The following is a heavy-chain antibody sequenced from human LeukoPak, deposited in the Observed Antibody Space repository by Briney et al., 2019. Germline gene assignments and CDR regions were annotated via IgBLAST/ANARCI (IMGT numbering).Heavy chain of an antibody. J-gene: IGHJ6*03. D-gene: IGHD6-13*01. Sequence: GASVKVSCKASGYAFTGYYMHWVRQAPGQGLEWMGWINPNSDVTNSAQKFQGRVTMTRDTSISTAYMELSRLRSDDTAVYYCAKAAAGSQRSYYYYYYLDVWGTGTTVTISS. CDR3: AKAAAGSQRSYYYYYYLDV. V-gene: IGHV1-2*02. CDR2: INPNSDVT. CDR1: GYAFTGYY.